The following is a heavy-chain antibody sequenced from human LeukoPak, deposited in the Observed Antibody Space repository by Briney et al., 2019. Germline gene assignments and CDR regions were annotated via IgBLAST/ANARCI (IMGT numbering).Heavy chain of an antibody. D-gene: IGHD2-8*01. CDR3: AKTSDQLLYSKLDY. V-gene: IGHV3-23*01. Sequence: GGSLRLSCAASGFSFGNHAMNWVRQAPGKGLEWVSSLSESGETTDYADSVKGRFTISRDNSKNTLYLQMSSLRAEDTAVFYCAKTSDQLLYSKLDYWGQGTLVTVSS. CDR2: LSESGETT. J-gene: IGHJ4*02. CDR1: GFSFGNHA.